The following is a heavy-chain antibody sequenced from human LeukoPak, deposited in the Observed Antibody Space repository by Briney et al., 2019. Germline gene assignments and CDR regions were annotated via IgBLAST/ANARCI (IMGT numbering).Heavy chain of an antibody. J-gene: IGHJ4*02. CDR3: ARGGPGGYQS. V-gene: IGHV3-48*02. CDR2: IHSSSSPI. CDR1: GFTFSTYS. Sequence: GGSLRLSCAASGFTFSTYSMNWARQAAGKGLEGVSYIHSSSSPIYYADSVKGRFTVSRDNAKNSLYLQINSLRDDDTAVYYCARGGPGGYQSWGQGALVTVSS. D-gene: IGHD2-8*02.